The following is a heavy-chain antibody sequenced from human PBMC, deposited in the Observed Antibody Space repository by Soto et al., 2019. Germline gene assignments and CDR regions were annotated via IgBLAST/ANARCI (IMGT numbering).Heavy chain of an antibody. CDR3: AQSDCLSY. D-gene: IGHD2-15*01. CDR2: ISVSGGST. V-gene: IGHV3-23*01. CDR1: GFTFSSYA. Sequence: GGSLRLSCAASGFTFSSYAMSWVRQAPGKGLEWASAISVSGGSTYYADSVKGRCTISRENSKNTLCLQMNSLRAEDTPVYYCAQSDCLSYWGQGTLLTVSS. J-gene: IGHJ4*02.